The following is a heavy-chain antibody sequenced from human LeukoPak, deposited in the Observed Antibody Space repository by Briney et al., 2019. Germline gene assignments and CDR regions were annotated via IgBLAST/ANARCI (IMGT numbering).Heavy chain of an antibody. CDR2: IIAIFGTA. D-gene: IGHD3-22*01. CDR3: ARALTAYDSSGYYYATGAFDI. CDR1: GGTFSSYA. V-gene: IGHV1-69*06. J-gene: IGHJ3*02. Sequence: SSVKVSCKASGGTFSSYAISWVRQAPGQGLEWMGGIIAIFGTANYEQKFQGRVTITADKSTSTAYMELSSLRSEDMAVYYCARALTAYDSSGYYYATGAFDIWGQGTMVTVSS.